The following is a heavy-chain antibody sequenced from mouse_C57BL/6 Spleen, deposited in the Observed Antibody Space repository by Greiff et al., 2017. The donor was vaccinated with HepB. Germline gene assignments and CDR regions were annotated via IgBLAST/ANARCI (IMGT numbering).Heavy chain of an antibody. CDR1: GYAFSSSW. D-gene: IGHD1-1*01. V-gene: IGHV1-82*01. CDR3: ASGYYYGSSYKDYAMDY. CDR2: IYPGDGDT. J-gene: IGHJ4*01. Sequence: VKLMESGPELVKPGASVKISCKASGYAFSSSWMNWVKQRPGKGLEWIGRIYPGDGDTNYNGKFKGKATLTADKSSSTAYMQLSSLTSEDSAVYFCASGYYYGSSYKDYAMDYWGQGTSVTVSS.